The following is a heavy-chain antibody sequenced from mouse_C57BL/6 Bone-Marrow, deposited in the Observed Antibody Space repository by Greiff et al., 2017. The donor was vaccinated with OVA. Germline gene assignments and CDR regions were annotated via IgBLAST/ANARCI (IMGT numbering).Heavy chain of an antibody. J-gene: IGHJ3*01. V-gene: IGHV1-82*01. D-gene: IGHD1-1*01. Sequence: VKLMESGPELVKPGASVKISCKASGYAFSSSWMNWVKQRPGKGLEWIGRIYPGDGDTNYNGKFKGKATLTADKSSSTAYMQLSSLTSEDSAVYFCARAIYYYGSSYGFAYWGQGTLVTVSA. CDR3: ARAIYYYGSSYGFAY. CDR2: IYPGDGDT. CDR1: GYAFSSSW.